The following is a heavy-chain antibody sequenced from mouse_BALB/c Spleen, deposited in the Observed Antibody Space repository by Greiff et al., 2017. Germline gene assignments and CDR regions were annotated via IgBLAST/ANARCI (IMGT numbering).Heavy chain of an antibody. D-gene: IGHD1-1*01. CDR3: AIIYYYGSSYGAY. CDR2: ISYSGST. J-gene: IGHJ3*01. CDR1: GYSITSDYA. Sequence: EVKLVESGPGLVKPSQSLSLTCTVTGYSITSDYAWNWIRQFPGNKLEWMGYISYSGSTSYNPSLKSRISITRDTSKNQFFLQLNSVTTEDTATYYCAIIYYYGSSYGAYWGQGTLVTVSA. V-gene: IGHV3-2*02.